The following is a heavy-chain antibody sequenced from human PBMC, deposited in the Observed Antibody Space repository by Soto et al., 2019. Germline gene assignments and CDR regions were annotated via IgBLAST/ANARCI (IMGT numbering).Heavy chain of an antibody. Sequence: PSETLSLTCAVYGGSFSGYYWSWNRQPPGKGLEWIGEINHSGSTNYNPSLKSRVTISVDTSKNQFSLKLSSVTAADTAVYYCARHGRVVGAPRQYYYGMDVWGQGTTVTVSS. J-gene: IGHJ6*02. V-gene: IGHV4-34*01. CDR2: INHSGST. CDR1: GGSFSGYY. CDR3: ARHGRVVGAPRQYYYGMDV. D-gene: IGHD1-26*01.